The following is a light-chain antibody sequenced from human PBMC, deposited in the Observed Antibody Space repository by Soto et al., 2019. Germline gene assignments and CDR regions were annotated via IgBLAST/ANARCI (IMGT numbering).Light chain of an antibody. Sequence: EIVMTQSPATLSVSPGERATLSCRASQSVSSNLAWYQQKPGQAPRLLIYGASTRATGIPARFSGSRSGTEFTLTISSLQSEDFAVYYFQQYNNLRGTFGQGTKVEIK. V-gene: IGKV3-15*01. CDR2: GAS. J-gene: IGKJ1*01. CDR1: QSVSSN. CDR3: QQYNNLRGT.